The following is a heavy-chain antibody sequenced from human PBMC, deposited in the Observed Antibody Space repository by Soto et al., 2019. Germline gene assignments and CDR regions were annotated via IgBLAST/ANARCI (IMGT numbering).Heavy chain of an antibody. CDR2: IIPMLGTA. Sequence: QVQLAQSGAEVTKPGSSVKVSCKASGDTLNSYTISWLRQAPGQGLEWMGKIIPMLGTADYAQKFQGRITITADTSTGTAYMELSSLTSEDTAVYFCARANDYTNYVWFDPWGQGTLVTVSS. V-gene: IGHV1-69*08. CDR1: GDTLNSYT. J-gene: IGHJ5*02. D-gene: IGHD4-4*01. CDR3: ARANDYTNYVWFDP.